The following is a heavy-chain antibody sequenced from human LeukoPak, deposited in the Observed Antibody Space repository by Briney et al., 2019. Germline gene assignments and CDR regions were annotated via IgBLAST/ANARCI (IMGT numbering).Heavy chain of an antibody. CDR3: ARGIRREWLLVPYNWFDP. J-gene: IGHJ5*02. V-gene: IGHV4-34*01. Sequence: SETLSLTCAVYGGSFSGYYWSWIRQPPGKGLEWIGEINHSGSTNYNPSLKSRVTISVGTSKNQFSLKLSSVTAADTAVYYCARGIRREWLLVPYNWFDPWGQGTLVTVSS. CDR2: INHSGST. D-gene: IGHD3-3*01. CDR1: GGSFSGYY.